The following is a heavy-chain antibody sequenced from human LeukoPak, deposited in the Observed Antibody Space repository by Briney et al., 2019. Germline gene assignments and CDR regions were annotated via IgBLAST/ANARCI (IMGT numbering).Heavy chain of an antibody. Sequence: ASVKVSCKASGYTFTSYYMHWVRQAPGQGLEWMGIINPSGGSTSYAQKFQGRVTMTRDMSTSTVYMELSSVTAADTAVYYCARVAPSADSSGYYYAPSEYYFDYWGQGTLVTVSS. CDR2: INPSGGST. J-gene: IGHJ4*02. CDR3: ARVAPSADSSGYYYAPSEYYFDY. D-gene: IGHD3-22*01. V-gene: IGHV1-46*01. CDR1: GYTFTSYY.